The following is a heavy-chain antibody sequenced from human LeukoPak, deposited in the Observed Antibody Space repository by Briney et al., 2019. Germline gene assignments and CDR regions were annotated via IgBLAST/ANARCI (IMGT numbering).Heavy chain of an antibody. V-gene: IGHV2-70*17. Sequence: SGPALVKPTQTLTLACTFSAFSLSTSGVCVSWIRQPPGKALEWLARIDWDDDKFYSTSLRTRLTVSRDTSKNQVVLTMTNMDPVDTATYYCARTLSTSHIFDYWGQGVLVTVSS. CDR3: ARTLSTSHIFDY. D-gene: IGHD3-3*02. J-gene: IGHJ4*02. CDR2: IDWDDDK. CDR1: AFSLSTSGVC.